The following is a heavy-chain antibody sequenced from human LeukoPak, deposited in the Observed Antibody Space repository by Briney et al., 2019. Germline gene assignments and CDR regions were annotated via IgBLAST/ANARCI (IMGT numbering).Heavy chain of an antibody. CDR3: AKVTPSSVYYIDY. J-gene: IGHJ4*02. CDR1: GFTFSSYG. V-gene: IGHV3-30*18. Sequence: GGSLRLSCAASGFTFSSYGMHWVRQAPGKGLEWVAVISYDGSNKYYADSVKGRFTISRDNSKNTLYLQMNSLRAEDTAVYYCAKVTPSSVYYIDYWGQGTLVTVYS. CDR2: ISYDGSNK.